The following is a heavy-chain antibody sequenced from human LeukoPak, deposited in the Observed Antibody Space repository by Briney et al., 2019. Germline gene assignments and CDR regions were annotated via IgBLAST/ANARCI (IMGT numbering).Heavy chain of an antibody. CDR1: GFTFNGYG. CDR2: ISYDWSNK. CDR3: AKVSVAGIRNYIDH. D-gene: IGHD6-19*01. V-gene: IGHV3-30*18. J-gene: IGHJ4*02. Sequence: GGSLRLSCAASGFTFNGYGMHGVRHAPGKGVEWVAVISYDWSNKYYADSVKRRFIISRDNSKNTLCLEMDALRAGDTAVYYCAKVSVAGIRNYIDHWGQGTLVAVSS.